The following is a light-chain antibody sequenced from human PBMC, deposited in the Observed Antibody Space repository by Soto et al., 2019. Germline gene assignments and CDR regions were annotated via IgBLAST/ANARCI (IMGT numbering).Light chain of an antibody. CDR2: ATS. V-gene: IGKV1-39*01. Sequence: DIQMTQSPSSLSASVGDKVTITCRASQNVASYLNWYQQKLGTAPKVLIYATSTLKTGVPSRFSGSGSGTEFILTITSPQPEDFATYYCQQTYNTPLTFGGGTKVEIK. J-gene: IGKJ4*01. CDR1: QNVASY. CDR3: QQTYNTPLT.